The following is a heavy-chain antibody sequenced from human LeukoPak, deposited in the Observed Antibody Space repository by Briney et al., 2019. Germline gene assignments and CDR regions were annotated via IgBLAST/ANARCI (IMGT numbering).Heavy chain of an antibody. D-gene: IGHD6-13*01. CDR3: ARGGVIAAAGTYYYYYYMDV. CDR1: GGSISSYY. CDR2: IYYSGST. Sequence: SETLSLTCTVSGGSISSYYWSWIRQPPGKGLEWIGYIYYSGSTNYNPSLKSRVTISVDTSKNQFSLKLSSVTAADTAVYYCARGGVIAAAGTYYYYYYMDVWGKGTTVTISS. J-gene: IGHJ6*03. V-gene: IGHV4-59*01.